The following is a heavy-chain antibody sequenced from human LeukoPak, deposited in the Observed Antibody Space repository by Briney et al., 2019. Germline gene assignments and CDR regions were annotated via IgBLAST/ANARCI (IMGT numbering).Heavy chain of an antibody. CDR2: VDPEDGET. CDR1: GYTFTDYY. D-gene: IGHD6-13*01. Sequence: ATVKISCKASGYTFTDYYMHWVQQAPGKGLEWMGRVDPEDGETIYAEKFQGRVTITADTSTDTAYMELSSLRSEDTAVYYCARATGLREQQLVHNYYYYYMDVWGKGTTVTVSS. V-gene: IGHV1-69-2*01. CDR3: ARATGLREQQLVHNYYYYYMDV. J-gene: IGHJ6*03.